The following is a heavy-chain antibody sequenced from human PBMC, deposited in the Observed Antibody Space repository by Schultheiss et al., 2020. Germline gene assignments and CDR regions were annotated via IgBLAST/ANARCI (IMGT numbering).Heavy chain of an antibody. Sequence: LNISCGVSGFTFSRHWMSWVRQYPGKGLEWVANINQDGSDKYYVDSVKGRFTISRDNSKNTLYLQMNSLRAEDTAVYYCARDVVVVVPAATYYYGMDVWGQGTTVTVAS. J-gene: IGHJ6*02. CDR3: ARDVVVVVPAATYYYGMDV. CDR1: GFTFSRHW. D-gene: IGHD2-2*01. CDR2: INQDGSDK. V-gene: IGHV3-7*01.